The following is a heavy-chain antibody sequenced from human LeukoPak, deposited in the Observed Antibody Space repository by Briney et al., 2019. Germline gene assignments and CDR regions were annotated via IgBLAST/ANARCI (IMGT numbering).Heavy chain of an antibody. CDR3: ARDKGTAMEPYYFDY. V-gene: IGHV1-18*04. CDR1: GYTFTGYY. D-gene: IGHD5-18*01. Sequence: ASVKVSCKASGYTFTGYYMHWVRQAPGQGLEWMGWISAYNGNTNYAQKLQGRVTMTTDTSTSTAYMELRSLRSDDTAVYYCARDKGTAMEPYYFDYWGQGTLVTVSS. J-gene: IGHJ4*02. CDR2: ISAYNGNT.